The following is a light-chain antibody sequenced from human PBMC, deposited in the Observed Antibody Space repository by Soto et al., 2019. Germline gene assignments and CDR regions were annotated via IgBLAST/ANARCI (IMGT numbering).Light chain of an antibody. V-gene: IGLV1-44*01. CDR1: SSNIGSNT. J-gene: IGLJ1*01. CDR2: SNN. Sequence: QSVLTQPASASGTPGQRGTISCSGSSSNIGSNTVNWYQQLPGTAPKLLIYSNNQRPSGVPDRFSGSKSGTSSSLAISGLQSEAEADYYCAAWDDRLNGFYVFGTGTKVTVL. CDR3: AAWDDRLNGFYV.